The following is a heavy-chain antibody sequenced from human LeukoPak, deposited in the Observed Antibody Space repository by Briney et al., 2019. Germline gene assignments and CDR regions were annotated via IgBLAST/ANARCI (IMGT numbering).Heavy chain of an antibody. CDR2: VGTSAGT. CDR3: TRKTPGRTPFDY. V-gene: IGHV3-23*01. J-gene: IGHJ4*02. D-gene: IGHD2-15*01. Sequence: PGGSLRLSCLASGFTFSSYAMDWVRQAPGQGLQWVSAVGTSAGTYYADSVRGRFTISRDNSKNTLYLQMDSLRAEDTAIYYCTRKTPGRTPFDYWGQGILVAVSS. CDR1: GFTFSSYA.